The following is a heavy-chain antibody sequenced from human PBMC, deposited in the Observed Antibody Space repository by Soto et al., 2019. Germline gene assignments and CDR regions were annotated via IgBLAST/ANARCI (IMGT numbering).Heavy chain of an antibody. CDR1: GGSFSGYY. Sequence: PSETLSLTCAVYGGSFSGYYWSWIRQPPGKGLEWIGEINHSGSTNYNPSLKSRVTISVDTSKNQFSLKLSSVTAADTAVYYCGRDAYCSSTSCPGNYYMDVWGKGTTVTVSS. J-gene: IGHJ6*03. D-gene: IGHD2-2*01. CDR3: GRDAYCSSTSCPGNYYMDV. CDR2: INHSGST. V-gene: IGHV4-34*01.